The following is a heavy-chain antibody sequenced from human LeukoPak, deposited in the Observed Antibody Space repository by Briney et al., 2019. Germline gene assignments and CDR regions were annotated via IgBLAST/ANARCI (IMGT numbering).Heavy chain of an antibody. J-gene: IGHJ4*02. CDR1: SFXXXY. CDR2: INHSGST. CDR3: AIQRGYSYGYGGRYFDY. V-gene: IGHV4-34*01. Sequence: SFXXXYWSWVRQXPGKGLEWIGEINHSGSTNYNPSLKSRVTISVDTSKNQFSLKLSSVTAADTAVYYCAIQRGYSYGYGGRYFDYWGQGTLVTVSS. D-gene: IGHD5-18*01.